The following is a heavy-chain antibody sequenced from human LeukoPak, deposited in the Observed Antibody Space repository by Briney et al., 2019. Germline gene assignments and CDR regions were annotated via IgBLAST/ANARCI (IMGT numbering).Heavy chain of an antibody. D-gene: IGHD3-22*01. CDR1: GGSISSGDYY. Sequence: SQTLSLTCTVSGGSISSGDYYWSWIRQPPGKGLVWIGYIYYSGSTYYNPSLKSRVTISVDTSKNQFSLKLSSVTAADTAVYYCAKGNYYDSSGYYYFDYWGQGTLVTVSS. CDR3: AKGNYYDSSGYYYFDY. J-gene: IGHJ4*02. CDR2: IYYSGST. V-gene: IGHV4-30-4*08.